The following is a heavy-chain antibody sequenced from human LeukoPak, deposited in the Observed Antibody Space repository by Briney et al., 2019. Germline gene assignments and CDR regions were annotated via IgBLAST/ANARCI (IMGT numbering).Heavy chain of an antibody. CDR3: ARGGFVGSSWYDYYYYMDV. D-gene: IGHD6-13*01. CDR1: GYTFTSYD. Sequence: GASVKVSCKASGYTFTSYDIDWVRQATGQGLEWMGWMNPNSGNTGYAQKFQGRVTMTRNTSISTAYMELSSLRSEDTAVYYCARGGFVGSSWYDYYYYMDVWGKGTTVTVSS. V-gene: IGHV1-8*01. CDR2: MNPNSGNT. J-gene: IGHJ6*03.